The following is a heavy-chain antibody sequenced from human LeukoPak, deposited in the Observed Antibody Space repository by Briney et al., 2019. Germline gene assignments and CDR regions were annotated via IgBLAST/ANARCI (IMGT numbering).Heavy chain of an antibody. CDR3: ARGGRTYSGWFDP. J-gene: IGHJ5*02. Sequence: RASETLSLTCAVYGGSFSGYYWSWIRQPPGKGLEWIGEINHSGSTNYNPSLKSRVTISVDTSKNQFSLKLSSVTAADTAVYYCARGGRTYSGWFDPWGQGTLVTVSS. CDR2: INHSGST. CDR1: GGSFSGYY. V-gene: IGHV4-34*01. D-gene: IGHD4-11*01.